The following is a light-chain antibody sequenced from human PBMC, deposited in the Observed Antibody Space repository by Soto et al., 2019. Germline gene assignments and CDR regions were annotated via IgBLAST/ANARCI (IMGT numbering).Light chain of an antibody. CDR3: AAWDDRLNGYV. V-gene: IGLV1-44*01. J-gene: IGLJ1*01. Sequence: QSVLTQPPSASGTPGQRVTISCSGSTSNIGSNGVNWYRQLPGTAPKLLIYSSNERPSGVPDRFSGSKSGTSASLAISGLQFEDEADYYCAAWDDRLNGYVFGTGTKLTVL. CDR1: TSNIGSNG. CDR2: SSN.